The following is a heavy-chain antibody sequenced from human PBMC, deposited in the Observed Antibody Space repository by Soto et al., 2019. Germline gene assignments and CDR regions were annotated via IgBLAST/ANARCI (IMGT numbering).Heavy chain of an antibody. CDR2: INHSGST. CDR1: GGSFSGYY. CDR3: ARGPMGGYDLDY. J-gene: IGHJ4*02. Sequence: QVQLQQWGAGLLKPSETLSLTCAVYGGSFSGYYWSWIRQPPGKGLEWIGEINHSGSTNYNPSLKSRVTISVDTSKNQFSLKLSSVTAADTAVYYCARGPMGGYDLDYWGQGTLVTVSS. V-gene: IGHV4-34*01. D-gene: IGHD5-12*01.